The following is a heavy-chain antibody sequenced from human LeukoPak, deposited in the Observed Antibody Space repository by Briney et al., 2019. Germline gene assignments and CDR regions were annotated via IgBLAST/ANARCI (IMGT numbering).Heavy chain of an antibody. V-gene: IGHV3-23*01. CDR1: GFTFSSYA. Sequence: GSLRLSCAASGFTFSSYAMSWVRQAPGKGLEWVSAISGSGGSTYYADSVKGRFTISRDNSKNTLYLQMNSLRAEDTAVYYCAKDPNIVVVPAVHDYWGQGTLVTVSS. J-gene: IGHJ4*02. CDR2: ISGSGGST. D-gene: IGHD2-2*01. CDR3: AKDPNIVVVPAVHDY.